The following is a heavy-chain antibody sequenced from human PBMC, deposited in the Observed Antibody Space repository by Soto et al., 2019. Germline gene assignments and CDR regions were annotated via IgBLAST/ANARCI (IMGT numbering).Heavy chain of an antibody. D-gene: IGHD6-6*01. CDR2: IYYSGST. CDR3: ARAPPYSSSSR. CDR1: GGSVSSGSCY. V-gene: IGHV4-61*01. Sequence: PSETLSLTCTVSGGSVSSGSCYWSWIRQPPGKGLEWIGYIYYSGSTNYNPSLKSRVTISVDTSKNQFSLKLSSVTAADTAVYYCARAPPYSSSSRWGQGTLVTVSS. J-gene: IGHJ4*02.